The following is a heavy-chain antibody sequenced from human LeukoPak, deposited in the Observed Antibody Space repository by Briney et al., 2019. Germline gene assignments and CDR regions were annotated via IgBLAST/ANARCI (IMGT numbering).Heavy chain of an antibody. J-gene: IGHJ4*02. CDR1: GGTSSNYI. D-gene: IGHD6-6*01. Sequence: SVKVSCKASGGTSSNYIFSWVRQAPGQGLDWMGRIIPILGIANSAQKFQGRVTITADKSTSTAYMELSSLRSEDTAIYYCASTYRSSSGASFDYWGQGTLVTVSS. CDR2: IIPILGIA. V-gene: IGHV1-69*02. CDR3: ASTYRSSSGASFDY.